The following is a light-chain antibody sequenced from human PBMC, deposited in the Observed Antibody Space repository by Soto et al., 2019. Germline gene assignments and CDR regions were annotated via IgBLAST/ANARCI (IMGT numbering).Light chain of an antibody. Sequence: DIQMTQSPSTLSASVGDRVSITCRASQSISGWLAWYQQKPGKAPKFLIYDASKLESGVPSRFSGSGSGTEFTLTISSLQPDDFATYYCQQYSSYWTFGQGTKVDIK. J-gene: IGKJ1*01. CDR3: QQYSSYWT. CDR2: DAS. CDR1: QSISGW. V-gene: IGKV1-5*01.